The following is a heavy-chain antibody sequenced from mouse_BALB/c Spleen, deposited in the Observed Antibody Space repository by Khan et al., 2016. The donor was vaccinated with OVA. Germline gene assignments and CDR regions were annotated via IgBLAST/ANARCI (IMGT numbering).Heavy chain of an antibody. J-gene: IGHJ3*01. D-gene: IGHD2-14*01. CDR2: VNPNTGGS. CDR1: GYSFTLYY. V-gene: IGHV1-26*01. CDR3: ARGYDFFAY. Sequence: VQLQQSGPDLVKPGASVKISCKASGYSFTLYYMTWVKQSHEKSLEWIGRVNPNTGGSEYNQEFKGKAILTVDKSSNTAYMELLSLTSEASAVYYCARGYDFFAYWGQGTLVTVSA.